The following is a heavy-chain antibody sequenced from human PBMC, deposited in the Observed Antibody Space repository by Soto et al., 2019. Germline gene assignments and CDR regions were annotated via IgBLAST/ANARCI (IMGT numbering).Heavy chain of an antibody. CDR3: ARDRMDIVVGPAANWFDP. D-gene: IGHD2-2*03. CDR1: GYTFTSYG. CDR2: ISAYNGNT. V-gene: IGHV1-18*04. Sequence: QVQLVQSGAEVKKPGASVKVSCKASGYTFTSYGISWVRQAPGQGLEWMGWISAYNGNTNYEQKLQGRVTMTTDTSTSTAYMELRSLRSDDTAVYYCARDRMDIVVGPAANWFDPWGQGTLVTVSS. J-gene: IGHJ5*02.